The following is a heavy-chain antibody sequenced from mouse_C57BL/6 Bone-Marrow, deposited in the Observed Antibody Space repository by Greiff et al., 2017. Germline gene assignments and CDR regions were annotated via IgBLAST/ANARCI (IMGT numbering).Heavy chain of an antibody. CDR3: ARRQLRLAWFAY. CDR1: GYTFTSYW. J-gene: IGHJ3*01. V-gene: IGHV1-64*01. Sequence: QVQLQQSGAELVKPGASVKLSCKASGYTFTSYWMHWVKQRPGQGLEWIGMIHPNSGSTNYNEKFKSKATLTVDKSSSTAYMQLSSLTSEDSAVYYCARRQLRLAWFAYWGQGTLVTVSA. D-gene: IGHD3-2*02. CDR2: IHPNSGST.